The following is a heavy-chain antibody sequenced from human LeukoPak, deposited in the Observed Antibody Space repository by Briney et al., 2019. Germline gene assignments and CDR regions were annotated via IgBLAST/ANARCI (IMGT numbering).Heavy chain of an antibody. J-gene: IGHJ4*02. Sequence: SETLSLTCAVYGGSFSGYYWSWIRQPPGKGLEWIGEINHSGSTNYNPSLKSRVTISVDTFKNQFSLKLSSVTAADTAVYYCARSITMVRGVIDYFDYWGQGTLVIVSS. CDR2: INHSGST. CDR1: GGSFSGYY. V-gene: IGHV4-34*01. CDR3: ARSITMVRGVIDYFDY. D-gene: IGHD3-10*01.